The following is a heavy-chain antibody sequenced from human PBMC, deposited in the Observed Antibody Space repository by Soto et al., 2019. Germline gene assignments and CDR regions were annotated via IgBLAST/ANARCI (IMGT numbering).Heavy chain of an antibody. CDR3: AAAGKGPTDAFDI. V-gene: IGHV1-24*01. Sequence: ASVKVSCKVSGYTLTELPMHWVRQAPGKGLEWMGGFDPEDGETIYAQKFQGRVTMTEDTSTDTAYMELSSLRSEDTAVYYCAAAGKGPTDAFDIWGQGTMVTVSS. CDR2: FDPEDGET. CDR1: GYTLTELP. J-gene: IGHJ3*02. D-gene: IGHD6-13*01.